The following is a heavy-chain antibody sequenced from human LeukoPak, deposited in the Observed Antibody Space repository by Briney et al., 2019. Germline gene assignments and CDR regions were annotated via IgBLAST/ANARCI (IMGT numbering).Heavy chain of an antibody. CDR3: ARGVYSFDI. V-gene: IGHV3-7*01. CDR2: INQDGNEK. Sequence: GGSLRLSCAASGFTFSTYWMSWVRQAPGKGLEWVANINQDGNEKYSVDSVKGQFTISRDNAKNSPYLQMNSLRAEDTAVYYCARGVYSFDIWGQGTMVTVSS. D-gene: IGHD2-8*01. CDR1: GFTFSTYW. J-gene: IGHJ3*02.